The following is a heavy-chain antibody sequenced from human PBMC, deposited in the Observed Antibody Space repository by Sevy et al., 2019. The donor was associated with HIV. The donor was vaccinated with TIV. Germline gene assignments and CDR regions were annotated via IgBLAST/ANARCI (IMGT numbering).Heavy chain of an antibody. V-gene: IGHV3-23*01. Sequence: GGSLRLSCAASGFTFSSYAMNWFRQAPGKGLEWVSGISGRGGSTYYADSVKGRFTISRDNSKNTLFLQMNTLRAEDTAVYYCAKPLVVTTTRESDYWGQGTLVTVSS. CDR2: ISGRGGST. D-gene: IGHD2-21*02. CDR1: GFTFSSYA. J-gene: IGHJ4*02. CDR3: AKPLVVTTTRESDY.